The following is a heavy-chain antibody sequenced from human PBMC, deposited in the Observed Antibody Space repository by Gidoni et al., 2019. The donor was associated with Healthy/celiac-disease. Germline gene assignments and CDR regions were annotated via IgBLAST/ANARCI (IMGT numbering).Heavy chain of an antibody. V-gene: IGHV3-33*01. CDR1: GFTFSSYG. J-gene: IGHJ5*02. Sequence: QVQLVASGGGVVQPWRSLRLSCAASGFTFSSYGMHWVRQAPGKGLEWVAVIWYDGSNKYYADSVKGRFTISRDNSKNTLYLQMNSLRAEDTAVYYCARDIWSSGWYLGYNWFDPWGQGTLVTVSS. CDR2: IWYDGSNK. CDR3: ARDIWSSGWYLGYNWFDP. D-gene: IGHD6-19*01.